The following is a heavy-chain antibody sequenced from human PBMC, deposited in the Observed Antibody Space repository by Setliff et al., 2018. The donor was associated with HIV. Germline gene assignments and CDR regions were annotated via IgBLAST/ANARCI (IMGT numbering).Heavy chain of an antibody. D-gene: IGHD3-22*01. J-gene: IGHJ3*02. CDR2: IIPIIGTT. V-gene: IGHV1-69*13. CDR1: GGTLNSHA. CDR3: AREGNYYYDITRYTRDAFDI. Sequence: ASVKVSCKASGGTLNSHAINWVRQAPGQGLEWMGGIIPIIGTTNYAQRFQGRVTITADESTSTAYMQLSSLRPEDTAVYFCAREGNYYYDITRYTRDAFDIWGQGTMVTVSS.